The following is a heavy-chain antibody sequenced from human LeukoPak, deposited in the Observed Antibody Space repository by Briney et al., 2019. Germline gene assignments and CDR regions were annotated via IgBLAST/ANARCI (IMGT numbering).Heavy chain of an antibody. CDR3: ARERWGGGGYGERDFDY. CDR2: ISAYNGNT. Sequence: ASVKVSCKASGYTFTSYGISWVRQAPGQGLEWMGWISAYNGNTNYAQKLQGRVTMTTDTSTSTAYMELRSLRSDDTAVYYCARERWGGGGYGERDFDYWGQGTLVTVSS. J-gene: IGHJ4*02. D-gene: IGHD5-12*01. V-gene: IGHV1-18*01. CDR1: GYTFTSYG.